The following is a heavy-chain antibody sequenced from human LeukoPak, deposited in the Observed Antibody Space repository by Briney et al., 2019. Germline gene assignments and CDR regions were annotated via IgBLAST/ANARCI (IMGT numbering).Heavy chain of an antibody. J-gene: IGHJ4*02. D-gene: IGHD6-13*01. V-gene: IGHV1-69*06. CDR2: IIPIFGTA. CDR3: ARGTSSSYWMIFDY. CDR1: GYSFTSYA. Sequence: ASVKVSCKASGYSFTSYAMNWVRQAPGQGLEWMGGIIPIFGTANYAQKFQGRVTITADKSTSTAYMELGSLRSEDTAVYYCARGTSSSYWMIFDYWGQGTLVTVSS.